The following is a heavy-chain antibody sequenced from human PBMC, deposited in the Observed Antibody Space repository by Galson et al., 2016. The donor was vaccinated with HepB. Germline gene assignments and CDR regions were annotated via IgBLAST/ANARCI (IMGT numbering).Heavy chain of an antibody. CDR1: RYTFTGYY. CDR3: ARGSILRFLEWLPHFDS. J-gene: IGHJ4*02. CDR2: INPDSGGT. Sequence: SVKVSCKASRYTFTGYYIHWVRQAPGQGLEWMGWINPDSGGTKYAQKFQGRVTMTRDTSISTAYMELTRLRFDDTAVYYCARGSILRFLEWLPHFDSWGQGTLVTVSS. V-gene: IGHV1-2*02. D-gene: IGHD3-3*01.